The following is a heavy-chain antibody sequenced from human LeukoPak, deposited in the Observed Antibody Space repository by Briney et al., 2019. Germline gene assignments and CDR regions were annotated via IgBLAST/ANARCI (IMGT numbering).Heavy chain of an antibody. CDR1: GDSISSGAFY. J-gene: IGHJ5*02. D-gene: IGHD2-21*02. CDR3: AGEGEYGDSYS. CDR2: IYRGRT. Sequence: SQTLSLTCAVSGDSISSGAFYWDWIRQAPGKGPEWIGNIYRGRTRFNPSLTSRVTISLDTSKSQVSLNLTSVTAADTAIYYCAGEGEYGDSYSWGQGTLVVVSA. V-gene: IGHV4-30-2*01.